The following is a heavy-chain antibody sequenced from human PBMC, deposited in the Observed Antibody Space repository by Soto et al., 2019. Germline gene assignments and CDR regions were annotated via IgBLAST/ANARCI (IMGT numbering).Heavy chain of an antibody. CDR3: AREERGHSSGWFDVR. V-gene: IGHV3-23*01. J-gene: IGHJ4*02. CDR1: GFTFSRYA. CDR2: ISDSGGST. D-gene: IGHD6-19*01. Sequence: EVQLLESGGGLVQPGGSLRLSCAASGFTFSRYAMSWVRQAPGKGLEWVSAISDSGGSTYYADSVKGRFPISRDNSKNALYLQMNSLRAEDTALYYCAREERGHSSGWFDVRWGQGPLVTVSS.